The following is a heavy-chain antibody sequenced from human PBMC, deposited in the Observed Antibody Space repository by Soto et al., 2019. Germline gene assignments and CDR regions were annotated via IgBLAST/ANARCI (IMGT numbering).Heavy chain of an antibody. V-gene: IGHV3-74*01. J-gene: IGHJ4*02. CDR2: INGDGSTT. D-gene: IGHD3-22*01. Sequence: EVQLVESGGGLVQPGESLRVSCATSGFTFSSYWMHWVRQAPGKGLVWVSRINGDGSTTSYADSVKGRFTISRDNAKNTLYLRMNSLRAEDTAVYYCTRPRYDDSGTPFDYWGQGTLVTVSS. CDR3: TRPRYDDSGTPFDY. CDR1: GFTFSSYW.